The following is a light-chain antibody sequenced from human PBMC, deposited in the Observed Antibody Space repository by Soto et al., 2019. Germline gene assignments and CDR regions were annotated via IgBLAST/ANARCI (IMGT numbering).Light chain of an antibody. Sequence: EIVLTQSPATLSLSPGERATLSCRASQSVGTYLGWYQQRPGQAPRLLIYDASQRAAGIPARFSGSGSGTDFTLTINSLDPEDFALYYCQHRYTWPPAFGQGTRLEIK. CDR2: DAS. CDR3: QHRYTWPPA. V-gene: IGKV3-11*01. CDR1: QSVGTY. J-gene: IGKJ5*01.